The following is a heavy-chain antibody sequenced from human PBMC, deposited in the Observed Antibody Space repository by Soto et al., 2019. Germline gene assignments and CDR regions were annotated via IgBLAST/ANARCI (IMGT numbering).Heavy chain of an antibody. V-gene: IGHV3-11*06. CDR1: GFTFSDYY. CDR3: ARTGVPRYLSSGWFDP. D-gene: IGHD3-16*02. J-gene: IGHJ5*02. CDR2: ISSSSSYT. Sequence: GGSLRLSCAASGFTFSDYYMSWIRQAPGKGLEWVSYISSSSSYTNYADSVKGRFTISRDNAKNSLYLQMNSLRAEDTAVYYCARTGVPRYLSSGWFDPWGQGTLVTVSS.